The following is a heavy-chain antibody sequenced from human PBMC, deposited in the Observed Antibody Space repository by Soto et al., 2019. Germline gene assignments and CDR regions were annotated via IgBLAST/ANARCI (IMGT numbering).Heavy chain of an antibody. D-gene: IGHD3-3*01. Sequence: ASVKVSCKASGYTFTSYGISWVRQAPGQGLEWMGWISAYNGTANYAQKFQGRVTITADESTSTAYMELSSLRSEDTAVYYCARDPPMGGYDFWSGYPGSSTYYYYGMDVWGQGTTVTVSS. J-gene: IGHJ6*02. V-gene: IGHV1-18*01. CDR3: ARDPPMGGYDFWSGYPGSSTYYYYGMDV. CDR1: GYTFTSYG. CDR2: ISAYNGTA.